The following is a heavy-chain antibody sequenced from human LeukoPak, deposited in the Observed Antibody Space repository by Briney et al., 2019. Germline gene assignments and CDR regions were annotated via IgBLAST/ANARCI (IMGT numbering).Heavy chain of an antibody. CDR2: IYPGDSDT. D-gene: IGHD3-22*01. Sequence: GESLKISCKGSGYSFTSYWIGWVRQMPGKGLEWMGIIYPGDSDTRYSPSFQGQVAISADKSISTAYLQWSSLKASDTAMYYCARRNTYYYDSSDHDAFDIWGQGTMVTVSS. V-gene: IGHV5-51*01. J-gene: IGHJ3*02. CDR1: GYSFTSYW. CDR3: ARRNTYYYDSSDHDAFDI.